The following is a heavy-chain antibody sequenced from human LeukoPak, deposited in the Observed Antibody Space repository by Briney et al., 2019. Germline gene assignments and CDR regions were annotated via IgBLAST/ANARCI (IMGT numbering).Heavy chain of an antibody. J-gene: IGHJ4*02. D-gene: IGHD3-22*01. CDR3: ASDRVVADY. Sequence: GASVKVSCKASGYTFTGYYMHWVRQAPGQGFEWMGWINPTTGGTKYARKFQGRVTLTRDTSITAVYMELSRLRSDDTAVYYCASDRVVADYWGQGTLVTVSS. CDR1: GYTFTGYY. V-gene: IGHV1-2*02. CDR2: INPTTGGT.